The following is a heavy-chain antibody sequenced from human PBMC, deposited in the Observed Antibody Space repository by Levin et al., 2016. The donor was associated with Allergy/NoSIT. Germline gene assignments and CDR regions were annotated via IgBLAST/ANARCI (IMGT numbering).Heavy chain of an antibody. Sequence: ASVKVSCKASGYTFTSYDISWVRQAPGQGLEWMGWISAYNGNTNYAQKLQGRVTMTTDTSTSTAYMELRSLRSDDTAVYYCARALTEGYDSRGYLLPFDYWGQGTLVTVSS. CDR3: ARALTEGYDSRGYLLPFDY. D-gene: IGHD3-22*01. V-gene: IGHV1-18*01. CDR2: ISAYNGNT. J-gene: IGHJ4*02. CDR1: GYTFTSYD.